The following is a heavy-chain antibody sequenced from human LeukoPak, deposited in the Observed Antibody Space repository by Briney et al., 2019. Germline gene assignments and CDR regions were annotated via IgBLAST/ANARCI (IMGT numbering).Heavy chain of an antibody. D-gene: IGHD3-3*01. CDR3: AKGLGFWSGYYTPFDY. V-gene: IGHV3-23*01. CDR1: GFTFSSYA. J-gene: IGHJ4*02. Sequence: GGSLRLSCAASGFTFSSYAMSWVRQTPGKGLEWVSGITASGGSTYHADSVKGRFTISRDNSTNTLNLQMNNLRAEDTAIYYCAKGLGFWSGYYTPFDYWGQGSSVTVSS. CDR2: ITASGGST.